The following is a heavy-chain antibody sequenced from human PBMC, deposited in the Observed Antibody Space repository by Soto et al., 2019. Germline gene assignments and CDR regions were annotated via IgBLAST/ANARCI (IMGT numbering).Heavy chain of an antibody. CDR1: GYTFTSYA. D-gene: IGHD7-27*01. Sequence: ASVKVSCKASGYTFTSYAMHWVRQAPGQRLEWMGWINAGNGNTKYSQKFQGRVTITRDTSASTAYMELSSLRSEDTAVYYCARDPELGIGRFDYWGQGTLVTVSS. CDR3: ARDPELGIGRFDY. CDR2: INAGNGNT. V-gene: IGHV1-3*01. J-gene: IGHJ4*02.